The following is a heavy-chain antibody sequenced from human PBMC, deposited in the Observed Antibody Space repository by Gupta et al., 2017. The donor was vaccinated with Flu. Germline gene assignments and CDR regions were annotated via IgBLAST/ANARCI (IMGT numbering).Heavy chain of an antibody. CDR3: ARTRLGSSSSPFVF. V-gene: IGHV5-51*03. J-gene: IGHJ4*02. CDR1: GYYFNGYW. Sequence: EVQLVQSGAEAKKPGESLTISCKGSGYYFNGYWIAWVRQMPGKGLEWMGIIYPDDSDTSYSPSSQGQVTISVDKSINTAYLQWRSLQTSDTAIYYCARTRLGSSSSPFVFWGQGTLVTVSP. CDR2: IYPDDSDT. D-gene: IGHD6-6*01.